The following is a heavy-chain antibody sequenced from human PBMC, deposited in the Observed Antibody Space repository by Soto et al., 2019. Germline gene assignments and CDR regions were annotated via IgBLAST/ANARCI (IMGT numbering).Heavy chain of an antibody. CDR3: ARGPQCSSSSCLPGYFDY. J-gene: IGHJ4*02. V-gene: IGHV4-39*01. Sequence: GSLRLSCAASGFTFSSYAMSWIRQPPGTGLEWIGSLYYGGSTYYNPSLKSRVTISADTSKNQFSLKVNSVTAADTAVYYCARGPQCSSSSCLPGYFDYWGLGTLVTVSS. CDR2: LYYGGST. D-gene: IGHD2-2*01. CDR1: GFTFSSYA.